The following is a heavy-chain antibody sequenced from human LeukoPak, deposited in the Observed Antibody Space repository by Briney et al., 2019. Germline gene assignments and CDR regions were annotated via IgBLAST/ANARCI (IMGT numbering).Heavy chain of an antibody. CDR1: GYTFTSYA. Sequence: GSSVKVSCKASGYTFTSYAMHWVRQAPGHRLEWMGWINAGNGNTKYSQKFQARVTITSDTSVSTAYIELSILRTEETAVYYCARDLELFPDYWGQGTLVTVSS. CDR2: INAGNGNT. J-gene: IGHJ4*02. CDR3: ARDLELFPDY. D-gene: IGHD3-10*01. V-gene: IGHV1-3*01.